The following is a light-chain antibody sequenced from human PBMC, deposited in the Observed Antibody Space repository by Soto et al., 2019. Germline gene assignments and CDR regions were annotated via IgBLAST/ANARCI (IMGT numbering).Light chain of an antibody. CDR1: SSNIGSNT. V-gene: IGLV1-44*01. J-gene: IGLJ2*01. Sequence: QSVLTQPPSASGTPGQRVTISCSGSSSNIGSNTVNWYQQLPGTAPKLLIYSNNQRPSGVPDRFSGSKSGTSASLAISRLQFADEADYSCAARDDSLNGPYVVFGGGTKLTVL. CDR3: AARDDSLNGPYVV. CDR2: SNN.